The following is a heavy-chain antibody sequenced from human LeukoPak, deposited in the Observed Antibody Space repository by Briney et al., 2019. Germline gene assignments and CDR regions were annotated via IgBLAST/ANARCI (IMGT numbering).Heavy chain of an antibody. CDR2: TRNRANGYTT. J-gene: IGHJ4*02. V-gene: IGHV3-72*01. CDR3: ARAFCYSGGTCYSDYNDY. D-gene: IGHD2-15*01. CDR1: GFTFSDYY. Sequence: GGFLRLSCAASGFTFSDYYMDWVRQAPGKGLEWVGRTRNRANGYTTEYAASVEGRFTVSRDNSKNSLFLQMNGLKPEDTAVYFCARAFCYSGGTCYSDYNDYWGQGALVTVSS.